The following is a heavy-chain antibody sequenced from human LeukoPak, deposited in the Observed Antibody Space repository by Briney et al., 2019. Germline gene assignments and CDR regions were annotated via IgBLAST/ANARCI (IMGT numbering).Heavy chain of an antibody. Sequence: GGSLRLSCAASGFTFSSYAISWVRQAPGKGLEWVSAISSSSSYIYYADSVKGRFTISRDNAKNSLYLQMNSLRAEDQAVYYCARDEPAAGNLHYWGPGTLDTVCS. CDR3: ARDEPAAGNLHY. D-gene: IGHD6-13*01. J-gene: IGHJ4*02. CDR2: ISSSSSYI. V-gene: IGHV3-21*04. CDR1: GFTFSSYA.